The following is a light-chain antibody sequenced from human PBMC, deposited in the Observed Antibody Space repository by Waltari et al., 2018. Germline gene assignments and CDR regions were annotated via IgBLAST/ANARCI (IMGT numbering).Light chain of an antibody. CDR2: RAS. V-gene: IGKV3-15*01. CDR3: QQYKNWPPMYT. J-gene: IGKJ2*01. Sequence: EIVMTQSPATLSVSPGERATLSCMASQSVSSSLAWYQQNPGRSPRLRIYRASTRATGIPARFSGSGSWTEFTLTINSLQSEDSAVYYCQQYKNWPPMYTFGQGTKLEIE. CDR1: QSVSSS.